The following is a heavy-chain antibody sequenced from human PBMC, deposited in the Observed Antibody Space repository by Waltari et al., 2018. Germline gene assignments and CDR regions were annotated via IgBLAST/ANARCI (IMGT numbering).Heavy chain of an antibody. J-gene: IGHJ3*01. D-gene: IGHD2-15*01. Sequence: EVQLVESGGGLVQPGGSLRLSCAASGFTFSRSWIHWVRQFPGKGLMWVSRINKDVSSTVYADSVKGRFTISVDDAKNTVSLQMNNLSAEDTALYYCARAGLLGAFDVWGQGTMVTVSS. V-gene: IGHV3-74*03. CDR3: ARAGLLGAFDV. CDR2: INKDVSST. CDR1: GFTFSRSW.